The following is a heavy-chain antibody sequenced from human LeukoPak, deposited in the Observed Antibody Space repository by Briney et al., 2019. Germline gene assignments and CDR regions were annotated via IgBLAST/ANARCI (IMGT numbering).Heavy chain of an antibody. J-gene: IGHJ5*02. CDR1: GYTFTGYY. CDR2: INPNSGGT. Sequence: ASVKVSCKASGYTFTGYYMHWVRQAPGQGLEWMGWINPNSGGTNYAQKFQGRVTMTRDTSISTAYMELSRLRSDDTAVYYCARPRVGAGTGYWFDPWGQGTLVSVSS. CDR3: ARPRVGAGTGYWFDP. V-gene: IGHV1-2*02. D-gene: IGHD6-13*01.